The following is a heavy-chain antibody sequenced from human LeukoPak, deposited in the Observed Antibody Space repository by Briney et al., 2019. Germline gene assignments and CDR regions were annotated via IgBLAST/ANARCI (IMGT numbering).Heavy chain of an antibody. J-gene: IGHJ3*02. D-gene: IGHD2-8*02. Sequence: ASVTVSFKASGGTFSSYAISWVRQAPGQGLEWMGGIIPIFGTANYAQKFQGRVTITADESTSTAYMELSSLRSEDTAVYYCARREAGGAFDIWGQGTMVTVSS. V-gene: IGHV1-69*13. CDR3: ARREAGGAFDI. CDR2: IIPIFGTA. CDR1: GGTFSSYA.